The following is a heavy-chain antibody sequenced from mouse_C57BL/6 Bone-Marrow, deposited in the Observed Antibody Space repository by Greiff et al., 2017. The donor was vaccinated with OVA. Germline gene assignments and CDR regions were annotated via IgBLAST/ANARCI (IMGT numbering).Heavy chain of an antibody. V-gene: IGHV5-17*01. Sequence: EVQLVESGGGLVKPGGSLKLSCAASGFTFSDYGMHWVRQAPEKGLEWVAYISSGSSTIYYADTVKGRFTISRDNAKNTLFLQMTSPRSEDTAMYYCARSTTVVATKDYWGQGTTLTVSS. D-gene: IGHD1-1*01. J-gene: IGHJ2*01. CDR2: ISSGSSTI. CDR3: ARSTTVVATKDY. CDR1: GFTFSDYG.